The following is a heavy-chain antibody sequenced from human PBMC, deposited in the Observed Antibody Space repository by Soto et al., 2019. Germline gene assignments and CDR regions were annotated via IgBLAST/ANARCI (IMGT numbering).Heavy chain of an antibody. CDR1: GGTFSNYT. D-gene: IGHD6-6*01. CDR3: ARTLASSPLFDY. J-gene: IGHJ4*02. V-gene: IGHV1-69*13. CDR2: IIPIFGTA. Sequence: SVKVSCKASGGTFSNYTINWVRQAPGQGLEWMGGIIPIFGTANYAQKFQGRVTITADESTSTAYMELSSLRSEDTAVYYCARTLASSPLFDYWGQGTLVTVSS.